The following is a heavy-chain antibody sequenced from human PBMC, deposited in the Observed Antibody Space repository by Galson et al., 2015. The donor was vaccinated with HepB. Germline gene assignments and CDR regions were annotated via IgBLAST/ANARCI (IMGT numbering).Heavy chain of an antibody. D-gene: IGHD3-22*01. CDR2: ISSSSSTI. CDR1: GFTFSSYS. V-gene: IGHV3-48*02. CDR3: ARDSADDSSFCYFDY. Sequence: SLRLSCAASGFTFSSYSMNWVRQAPGKGLEWVSYISSSSSTIYYADSVKGRFTISRDNAKNSLYLQMNSLRDEDTAVYYCARDSADDSSFCYFDYWGQGTLVTVSS. J-gene: IGHJ4*02.